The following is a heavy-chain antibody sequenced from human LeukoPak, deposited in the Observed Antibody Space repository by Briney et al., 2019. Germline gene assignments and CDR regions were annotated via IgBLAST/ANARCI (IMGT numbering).Heavy chain of an antibody. V-gene: IGHV4-59*01. Sequence: SETLSLTCTVSGGXISSYYWSWIRQPPGKGLEWIGYIYYSGSTNYNPSLKSRVTISVDTSKNQFSLKLSSVTAADTAVYYWGRGGGDGYNYYYYYGMDVWGQGTTVTVSS. CDR3: GRGGGDGYNYYYYYGMDV. J-gene: IGHJ6*02. CDR1: GGXISSYY. CDR2: IYYSGST. D-gene: IGHD5-24*01.